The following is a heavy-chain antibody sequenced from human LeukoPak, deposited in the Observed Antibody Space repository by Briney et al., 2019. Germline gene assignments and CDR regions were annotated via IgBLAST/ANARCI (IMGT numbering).Heavy chain of an antibody. CDR2: TNYDGSDR. V-gene: IGHV3-30*02. CDR1: GFTFSSYA. Sequence: AGGSLRLSCAVSGFTFSSYAVHWVRQAPGKGLEWVAFTNYDGSDRCYADSVKGRFTVSRDNPKNTLYLQMNSLRTEDTAVYYCAKDLPDRYSLEYWGQGTMVTVPS. D-gene: IGHD2-15*01. J-gene: IGHJ4*02. CDR3: AKDLPDRYSLEY.